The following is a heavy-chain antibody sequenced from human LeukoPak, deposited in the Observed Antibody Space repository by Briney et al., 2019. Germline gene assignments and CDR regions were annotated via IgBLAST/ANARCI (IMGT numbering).Heavy chain of an antibody. V-gene: IGHV1-69*13. J-gene: IGHJ4*02. D-gene: IGHD4-11*01. CDR1: GYTFTSYG. Sequence: WASVKVSCKASGYTFTSYGISWVRQAPGQGLEWMGGIIPIFGTANYAQKFQGRVTITADESTSTAYMELSSLRSEDTAVYYCARGPIDYLEANFDYWGQGTLVTVSS. CDR2: IIPIFGTA. CDR3: ARGPIDYLEANFDY.